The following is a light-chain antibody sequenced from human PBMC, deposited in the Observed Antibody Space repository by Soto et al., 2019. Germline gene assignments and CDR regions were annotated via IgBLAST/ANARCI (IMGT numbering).Light chain of an antibody. CDR3: AAWDDSHNVLYV. V-gene: IGLV1-44*01. CDR2: RDN. CDR1: RSNIGSNT. Sequence: QAARTQPPSVSGTPGQGVTVSGSGGRSNIGSNTVHWYQQLPGAAPKLLIYRDNQRPSGVPDRFAASKSGTSASLAISGLQSEDEGDYYCAAWDDSHNVLYVFGTGTKGTVL. J-gene: IGLJ1*01.